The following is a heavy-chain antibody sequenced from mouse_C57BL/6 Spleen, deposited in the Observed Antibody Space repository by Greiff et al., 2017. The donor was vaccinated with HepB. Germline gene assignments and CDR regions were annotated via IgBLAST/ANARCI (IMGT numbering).Heavy chain of an antibody. V-gene: IGHV1-50*01. J-gene: IGHJ2*01. CDR2: IDPSDSYT. Sequence: VQLQQPGAELVKPGASVKLSCKASGYTFTSYWMQWVKQRPGQGLEWIGEIDPSDSYTNYNQKFKGKATLTVDTSSSTAYMQLSSLTSEDSAVYYCARVDYWGQGTTLTVSS. CDR1: GYTFTSYW. CDR3: ARVDY.